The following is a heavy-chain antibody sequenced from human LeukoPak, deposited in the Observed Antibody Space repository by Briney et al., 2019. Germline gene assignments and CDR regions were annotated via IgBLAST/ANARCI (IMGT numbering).Heavy chain of an antibody. CDR1: GFSLSTPRMG. CDR3: ARIHSYYYDASGSYFASYFDF. Sequence: SGPVLVKPTETLTLTCTVSGFSLSTPRMGVSWIRQPPGKALEWVAHIFSNDENSYNTSLKSRLALSRDTSKGQVVLTITNMDPVDTGTYYCARIHSYYYDASGSYFASYFDFWGRGTLVSVSS. CDR2: IFSNDEN. V-gene: IGHV2-26*01. D-gene: IGHD3-22*01. J-gene: IGHJ2*01.